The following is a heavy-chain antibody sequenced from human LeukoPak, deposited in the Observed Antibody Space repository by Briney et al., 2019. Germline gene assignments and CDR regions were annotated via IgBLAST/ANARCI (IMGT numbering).Heavy chain of an antibody. V-gene: IGHV3-48*01. D-gene: IGHD4-17*01. CDR3: ARAYYGDYYYYYYMDV. J-gene: IGHJ6*03. CDR2: ISSSSSTI. Sequence: PGGSLRLSCAASGFTFSSYSMNWVRQAPGKGLEWVSYISSSSSTIYYADSVKGRFTISRDNAKNSLYLQMNSLRAEDTAVYYCARAYYGDYYYYYYMDVWGKGTTVTVSS. CDR1: GFTFSSYS.